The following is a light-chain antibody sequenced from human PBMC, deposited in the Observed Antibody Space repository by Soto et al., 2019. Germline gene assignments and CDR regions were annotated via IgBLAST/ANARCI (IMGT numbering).Light chain of an antibody. CDR3: LSFDSSLSVV. J-gene: IGLJ2*01. Sequence: QSVLPQPPSVSGAPGQRVTISCTWSSSNIGAGYDVHWYQQLPGRAPKLLIYGNTNRPSGVPDRFSRSKSGTSASLAITGLQAEDEAEYYCLSFDSSLSVVFGGGTELTVL. CDR1: SSNIGAGYD. V-gene: IGLV1-40*01. CDR2: GNT.